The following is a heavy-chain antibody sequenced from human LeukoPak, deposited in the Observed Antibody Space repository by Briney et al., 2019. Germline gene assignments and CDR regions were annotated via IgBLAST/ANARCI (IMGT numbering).Heavy chain of an antibody. J-gene: IGHJ4*02. V-gene: IGHV4-59*08. D-gene: IGHD5-24*01. CDR2: IYYSGST. CDR3: ARGARAGYNLEPFDY. Sequence: PSETLSLTCTVSGGSMSSYYWSWIRQPPGKGLEWIGYIYYSGSTKYNPSLKSRVTISVDTSKNQFSLKLSSVTAGDTAVYYCARGARAGYNLEPFDYWGQGTLVTVSS. CDR1: GGSMSSYY.